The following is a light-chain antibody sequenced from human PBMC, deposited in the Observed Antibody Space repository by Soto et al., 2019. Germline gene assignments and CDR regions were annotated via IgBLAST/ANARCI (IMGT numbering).Light chain of an antibody. CDR1: SSDVGNYNL. V-gene: IGLV2-23*01. J-gene: IGLJ1*01. CDR3: CSYAGSSTDV. CDR2: EGS. Sequence: QSALTQPASVSGSPGQSITISCAGTSSDVGNYNLVSWYQQYPDKAPKLVIYEGSKRPSGVSNRFSGSKSGNTASLTISGLQAEDEADYYCCSYAGSSTDVFGTGTKLTVL.